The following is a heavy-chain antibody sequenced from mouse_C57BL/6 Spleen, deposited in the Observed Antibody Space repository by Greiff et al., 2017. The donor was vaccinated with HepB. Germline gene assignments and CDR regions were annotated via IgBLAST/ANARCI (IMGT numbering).Heavy chain of an antibody. V-gene: IGHV1-22*01. CDR3: ARRKEYYFDY. Sequence: EVQLQQSGPELVKPGASVKMSCKASGNTFTDYNMHWVKQSQGKSLEWIGYINPNNGGTSYNQKFKGKATLTVNKASSTAYMEPRSLTSKDSAGYYCARRKEYYFDYWGQGTTLTVTS. J-gene: IGHJ2*01. CDR1: GNTFTDYN. CDR2: INPNNGGT.